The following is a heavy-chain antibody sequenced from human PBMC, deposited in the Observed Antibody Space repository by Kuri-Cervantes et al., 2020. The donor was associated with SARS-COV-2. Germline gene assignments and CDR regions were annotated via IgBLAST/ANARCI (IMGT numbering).Heavy chain of an antibody. J-gene: IGHJ6*02. CDR2: ISSSSSYI. CDR1: GFTFSSYS. V-gene: IGHV3-21*01. Sequence: ETLSLTCAASGFTFSSYSMNWVRQAPGKGLEWVSSISSSSSYIYYADSVKGRFTISRDNAENSLYLQMNSLRAEDTAVYYCARGYCSSTSCPPYYYYGMDVWGQGTTVTVSS. D-gene: IGHD2-2*01. CDR3: ARGYCSSTSCPPYYYYGMDV.